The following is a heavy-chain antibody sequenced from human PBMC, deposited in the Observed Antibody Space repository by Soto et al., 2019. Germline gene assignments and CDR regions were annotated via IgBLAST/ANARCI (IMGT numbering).Heavy chain of an antibody. Sequence: QVQLQQWGAGLLKPSETLSLTCAVYGGSFSGYYWSWIRQPPGKGLEWIGEINHSGSTNYNPSLKSRVTISVDTSKNQFSLKLSSVTAADTAVYYCARVRGGGRRYGDRYFDYWGQGTLVTVSS. CDR1: GGSFSGYY. D-gene: IGHD4-17*01. V-gene: IGHV4-34*01. CDR2: INHSGST. CDR3: ARVRGGGRRYGDRYFDY. J-gene: IGHJ4*02.